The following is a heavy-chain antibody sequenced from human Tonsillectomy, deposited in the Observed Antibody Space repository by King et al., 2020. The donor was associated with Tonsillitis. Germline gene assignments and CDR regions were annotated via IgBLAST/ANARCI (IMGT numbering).Heavy chain of an antibody. Sequence: VQLVESGGALVQPGGSLRLSCAASGFIFRYYWMTWVRQAPGKGLEWVANIRHDGTQKNFVDSVKGRFTISRDNAKNSLHLEMNSLRAEDTAVYYCGRDLNFSPSGIGYDAFDIWGQGTKVTVSS. CDR3: GRDLNFSPSGIGYDAFDI. CDR1: GFIFRYYW. CDR2: IRHDGTQK. V-gene: IGHV3-7*03. J-gene: IGHJ3*02. D-gene: IGHD3-10*01.